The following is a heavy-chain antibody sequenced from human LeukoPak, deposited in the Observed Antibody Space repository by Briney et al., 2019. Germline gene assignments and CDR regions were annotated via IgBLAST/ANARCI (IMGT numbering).Heavy chain of an antibody. CDR1: GYSISSGYY. J-gene: IGHJ6*02. Sequence: PSETLSLTCTVSGYSISSGYYWGWIRQPPVKGLEWIGSIYHSGSTNYNPSLKSRVTISVDKSKNQFSLKLSSVTAADTAVYYCARDDRGYYYYGMDVWGQGTTVTVSS. CDR3: ARDDRGYYYYGMDV. V-gene: IGHV4-38-2*02. D-gene: IGHD3-16*02. CDR2: IYHSGST.